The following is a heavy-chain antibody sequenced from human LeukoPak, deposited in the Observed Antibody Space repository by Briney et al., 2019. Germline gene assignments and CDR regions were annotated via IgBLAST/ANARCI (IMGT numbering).Heavy chain of an antibody. CDR1: GGTFSSYA. Sequence: GSSVKVSCKASGGTFSSYAISWVRQAPGQGLEWMGGIIPFFGTANYAQKFQGRVTITTDESTSTAYMELSSLRSEDTAVYYCARSFIRHYYDSSGYYYPFDYWGQGTLVTVSS. J-gene: IGHJ4*02. CDR3: ARSFIRHYYDSSGYYYPFDY. D-gene: IGHD3-22*01. CDR2: IIPFFGTA. V-gene: IGHV1-69*05.